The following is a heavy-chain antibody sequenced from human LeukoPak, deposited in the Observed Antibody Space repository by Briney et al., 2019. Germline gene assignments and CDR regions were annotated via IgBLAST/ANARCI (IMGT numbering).Heavy chain of an antibody. J-gene: IGHJ4*02. V-gene: IGHV1-2*04. CDR3: ARGLGYCSSTSCYLFIDY. CDR2: INPNSGGT. CDR1: GYTFTGYY. Sequence: ASVKVSCKASGYTFTGYYMHWVRQAPGQGLEWMGWINPNSGGTNYAQKFQGWVTMTRDTSISTAYMELSRLRSDDTAVYYCARGLGYCSSTSCYLFIDYWGQGTLVTVSS. D-gene: IGHD2-2*01.